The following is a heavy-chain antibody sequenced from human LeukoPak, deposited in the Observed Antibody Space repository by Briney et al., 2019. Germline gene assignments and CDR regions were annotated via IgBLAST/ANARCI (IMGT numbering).Heavy chain of an antibody. V-gene: IGHV4-30-2*01. CDR2: IYHSGST. CDR3: ARVGPENGYIAARPDFDY. Sequence: PSETLSLTCTVSGGSISSGGYYWSWIQQPPGKGLEWIGYIYHSGSTYYNPSLKSRVTISVDRSKNQFSLKLSSVTAADTAVYYCARVGPENGYIAARPDFDYWGQGTLVTVSS. D-gene: IGHD6-6*01. J-gene: IGHJ4*02. CDR1: GGSISSGGYY.